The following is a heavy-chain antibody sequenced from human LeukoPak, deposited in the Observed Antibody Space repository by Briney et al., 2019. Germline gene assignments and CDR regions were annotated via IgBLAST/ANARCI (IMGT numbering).Heavy chain of an antibody. V-gene: IGHV3-13*01. CDR2: IGTAGDT. D-gene: IGHD6-13*01. CDR3: ARGPLAAAGTTYYMDV. CDR1: GFTFSSYV. J-gene: IGHJ6*03. Sequence: GGSLRLSCAASGFTFSSYVMHWVRQATGKGLEWVSAIGTAGDTYYPGSVKGRFTISRENAKNSLYLQMNSLRAGDTAVYYCARGPLAAAGTTYYMDVWGKGTTVTVSS.